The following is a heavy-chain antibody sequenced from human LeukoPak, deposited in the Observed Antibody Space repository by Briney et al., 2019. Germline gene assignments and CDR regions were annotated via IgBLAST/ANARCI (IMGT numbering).Heavy chain of an antibody. Sequence: PSETLSLTCTVSGGSISSYYWSWIRQPPGKGLEWIGYIYYSGSTNYNPSLKSRVTISVDTSKNQFSLKLGSVTAADTAVYYCARVLRIQLWFQAFDIWGQGTMVTVSS. CDR1: GGSISSYY. CDR2: IYYSGST. J-gene: IGHJ3*02. CDR3: ARVLRIQLWFQAFDI. D-gene: IGHD5-18*01. V-gene: IGHV4-59*12.